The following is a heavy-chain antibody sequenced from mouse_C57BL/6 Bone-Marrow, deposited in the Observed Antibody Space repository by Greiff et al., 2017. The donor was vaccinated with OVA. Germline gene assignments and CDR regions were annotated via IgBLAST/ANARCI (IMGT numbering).Heavy chain of an antibody. CDR1: GFNIKDDY. V-gene: IGHV14-4*01. Sequence: VHVKQSGAELVRPGASVKLSCTASGFNIKDDYMHWVKQRPEQGLEWIGWIDPENGDTEYASKFQGKATITADTSSNTAYLQLSSLTSEDTAVYYCTLTGTYYFDYWGQGTTLTVSS. CDR3: TLTGTYYFDY. CDR2: IDPENGDT. D-gene: IGHD4-1*01. J-gene: IGHJ2*01.